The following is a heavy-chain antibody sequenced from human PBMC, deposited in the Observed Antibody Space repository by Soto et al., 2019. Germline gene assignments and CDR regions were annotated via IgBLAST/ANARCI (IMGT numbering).Heavy chain of an antibody. CDR1: GGSISSSNW. CDR2: IYHSGST. V-gene: IGHV4-4*02. Sequence: PSETLSLTCAVSGGSISSSNWWSWVRQPPGKGLEWIGEIYHSGSTNYNPSLKSRVTISVDTSENQFSLKLTSVTAADTAVYYCARVGYCSSTPCWPIGYFEYWGQGTLVTVSS. D-gene: IGHD2-2*01. J-gene: IGHJ4*02. CDR3: ARVGYCSSTPCWPIGYFEY.